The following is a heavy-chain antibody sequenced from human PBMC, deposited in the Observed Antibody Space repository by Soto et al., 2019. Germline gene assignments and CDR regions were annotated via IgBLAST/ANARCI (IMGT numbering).Heavy chain of an antibody. V-gene: IGHV3-23*01. J-gene: IGHJ4*02. CDR1: GFTFSSYA. D-gene: IGHD5-18*01. CDR2: ISGSGGST. Sequence: GGSLRLSCAASGFTFSSYAMSWVRQDPGKGLEWVSAISGSGGSTYYADSVKGRFTISRDNSKNTLYLQMNSLRAEDTAVYYCARGTSGYTYGFDFWGQGTLVTVSS. CDR3: ARGTSGYTYGFDF.